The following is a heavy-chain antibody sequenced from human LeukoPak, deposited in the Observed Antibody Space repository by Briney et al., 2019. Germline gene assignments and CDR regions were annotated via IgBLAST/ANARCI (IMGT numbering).Heavy chain of an antibody. D-gene: IGHD5-18*01. CDR1: GGSFSGYY. Sequence: SETLSLTCAVYGGSFSGYYWSWIRQPPGKGLEWIGEINHSGSTNYNPSLKSRVTISVDTSKNQFSLKLSSVTAADTAVYYCAGLSYSNEDYWGQGTLVTVSS. J-gene: IGHJ4*02. CDR3: AGLSYSNEDY. V-gene: IGHV4-34*01. CDR2: INHSGST.